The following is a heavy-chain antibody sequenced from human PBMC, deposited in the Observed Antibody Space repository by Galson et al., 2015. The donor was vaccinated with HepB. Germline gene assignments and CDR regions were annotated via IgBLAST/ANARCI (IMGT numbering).Heavy chain of an antibody. CDR3: ARWGPRSIVVVPAAILSRPYYYYMDV. D-gene: IGHD2-2*02. J-gene: IGHJ6*03. CDR2: IKQDGSEK. CDR1: GFTLSDYG. Sequence: SLRLSCAASGFTLSDYGMHWVRQGPGKGLEWVANIKQDGSEKYYVDSVKGRFTISRDNAKNSLYLQMNSLRAEDTAVYYCARWGPRSIVVVPAAILSRPYYYYMDVWGKGTTVTVSS. V-gene: IGHV3-7*03.